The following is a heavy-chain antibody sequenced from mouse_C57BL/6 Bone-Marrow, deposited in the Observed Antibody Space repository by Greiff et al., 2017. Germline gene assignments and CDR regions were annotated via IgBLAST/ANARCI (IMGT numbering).Heavy chain of an antibody. CDR3: TRGDYDAAY. J-gene: IGHJ3*01. CDR1: GYTFTDYE. D-gene: IGHD2-4*01. Sequence: QVQLQQSGAELVRPGASVTLSCKASGYTFTDYEMPWVKQTPVPGLEWIGAIDPETGGTAYNQKFKGKAILTADKSSRTAYIELRSLTSEDSAVYYCTRGDYDAAYWGQGTLVTVSA. V-gene: IGHV1-15*01. CDR2: IDPETGGT.